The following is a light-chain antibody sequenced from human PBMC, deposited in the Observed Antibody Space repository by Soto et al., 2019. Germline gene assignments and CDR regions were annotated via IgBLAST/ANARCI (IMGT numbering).Light chain of an antibody. CDR3: QQYNNWPLYS. Sequence: EVVMTQSPATLSVSPGERATLSSRASQSVSINVAWYQQNPGQAPRLLIYDASTRATDIPARFSGSGSGTVFTLTISSLQSEDFAVYYCQQYNNWPLYSFGQGTKLEIK. CDR2: DAS. J-gene: IGKJ2*03. CDR1: QSVSIN. V-gene: IGKV3-15*01.